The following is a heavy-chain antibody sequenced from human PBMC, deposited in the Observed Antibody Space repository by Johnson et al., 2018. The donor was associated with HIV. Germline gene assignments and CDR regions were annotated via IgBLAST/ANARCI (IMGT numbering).Heavy chain of an antibody. J-gene: IGHJ3*02. CDR1: GFTFNNAW. Sequence: MQLVESGGGVVQPGRSLRLSCAASGFTFNNAWMNWVRQAPGKGLEWVGRIKSKTDGGTTDYAAPVKGRFTISRDDSKNTLYLQMNSLKTEDTAVYYCTTEAYSSSSAAFDIWGQGTMVTVSS. V-gene: IGHV3-15*01. CDR3: TTEAYSSSSAAFDI. D-gene: IGHD6-6*01. CDR2: IKSKTDGGTT.